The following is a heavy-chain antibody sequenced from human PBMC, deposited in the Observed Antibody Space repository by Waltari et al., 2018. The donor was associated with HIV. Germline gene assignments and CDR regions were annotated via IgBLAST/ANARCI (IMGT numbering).Heavy chain of an antibody. V-gene: IGHV4-59*01. D-gene: IGHD1-26*01. J-gene: IGHJ6*02. CDR3: ARSINRGSYTPYYYYGMDV. Sequence: QVQLQESGPGLVKPSETLSLTCTVSGGSISSYYWSWIRQPPGKGLEWIGYIYYSGSTNYNPSLKSRVTISVDTSKNQFSLKLSSVTAADTAVYYCARSINRGSYTPYYYYGMDVWGQGTTVTVSS. CDR2: IYYSGST. CDR1: GGSISSYY.